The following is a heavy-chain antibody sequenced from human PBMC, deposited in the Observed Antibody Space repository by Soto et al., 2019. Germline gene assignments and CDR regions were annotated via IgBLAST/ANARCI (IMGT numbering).Heavy chain of an antibody. CDR2: VSPNSGNT. Sequence: ASVKVSCKASGYTFTDYGINWVRQAPGQGLEWMGWVSPNSGNTVYAQKFQDRVTMTRDTSISTAYMELSNLRFEDSAMYYCARGRFYSETSTWFAFWGQGTPVTVSS. J-gene: IGHJ5*01. CDR1: GYTFTDYG. V-gene: IGHV1-8*01. CDR3: ARGRFYSETSTWFAF. D-gene: IGHD2-2*01.